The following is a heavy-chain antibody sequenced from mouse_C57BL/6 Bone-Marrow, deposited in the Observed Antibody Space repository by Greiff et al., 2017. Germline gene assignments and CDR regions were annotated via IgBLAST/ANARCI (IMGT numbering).Heavy chain of an antibody. D-gene: IGHD1-1*01. CDR1: GYPFPSYW. CDR3: ARGDYYGSKGY. V-gene: IGHV1-55*01. CDR2: IYPGSVST. J-gene: IGHJ2*01. Sequence: QVQLQQPGAELVKPGASVKMSCKASGYPFPSYWITWVKQRPGQGFEWIGDIYPGSVSTNYNEKFKSKATLTVDTSSSTAYMQPSSLTSEDSAVYYCARGDYYGSKGYWGQGTTLTVSS.